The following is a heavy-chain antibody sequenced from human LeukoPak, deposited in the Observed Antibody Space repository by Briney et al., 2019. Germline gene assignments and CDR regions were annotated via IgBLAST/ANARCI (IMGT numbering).Heavy chain of an antibody. Sequence: PGGSLRLSCAASGFTFSDYYMNWIRQAPGKGLEWLSYISSSSSHTNYADSVKGRFTISRDNAKNSLYPQMNSLRAEDTAVYYCARGGGYYFDYWGQGTLVTVSS. CDR3: ARGGGYYFDY. CDR1: GFTFSDYY. D-gene: IGHD4-23*01. V-gene: IGHV3-11*06. J-gene: IGHJ4*02. CDR2: ISSSSSHT.